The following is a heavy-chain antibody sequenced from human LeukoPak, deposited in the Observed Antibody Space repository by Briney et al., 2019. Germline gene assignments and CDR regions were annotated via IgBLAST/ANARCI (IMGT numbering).Heavy chain of an antibody. D-gene: IGHD4-11*01. V-gene: IGHV1-2*02. Sequence: GVSVKVSRKASGYTFTGYYIHWVRQAPGQGLEWMGWINPNSGGTNYAQKFQGRVTMTRDTSISTAYMELSRLTSDDTAVYYCARDAIVRDYSNSDYWGQGTLVTVSS. CDR2: INPNSGGT. CDR3: ARDAIVRDYSNSDY. CDR1: GYTFTGYY. J-gene: IGHJ4*02.